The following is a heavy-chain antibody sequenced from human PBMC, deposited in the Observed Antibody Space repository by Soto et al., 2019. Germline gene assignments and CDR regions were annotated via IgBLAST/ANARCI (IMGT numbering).Heavy chain of an antibody. CDR3: ARSPPHSSSWPDFDY. J-gene: IGHJ4*02. CDR2: IYPGGSDT. Sequence: GESLKISCKGSGYSFTSYWIGWVRQMPGKGLEWMGIIYPGGSDTRYSPSFQGQVTISADKSISTAYLQWSSLKASDTAMYYCARSPPHSSSWPDFDYWGQGTLVTVSS. CDR1: GYSFTSYW. V-gene: IGHV5-51*01. D-gene: IGHD6-13*01.